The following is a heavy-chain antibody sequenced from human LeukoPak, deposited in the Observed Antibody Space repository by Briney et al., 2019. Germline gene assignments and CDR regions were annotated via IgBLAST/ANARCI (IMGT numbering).Heavy chain of an antibody. J-gene: IGHJ4*02. CDR2: IKEDESAK. V-gene: IGHV3-7*01. Sequence: PGRSLRLSCVASGFIFPDHWMSWVRQAPGKGLDWVANIKEDESAKFYADSVRGRFTISRDNAKNSVYLEMNNLRVEDTAVYYCARAVDVADYWGRGTLVTVSS. CDR1: GFIFPDHW. CDR3: ARAVDVADY. D-gene: IGHD3-16*01.